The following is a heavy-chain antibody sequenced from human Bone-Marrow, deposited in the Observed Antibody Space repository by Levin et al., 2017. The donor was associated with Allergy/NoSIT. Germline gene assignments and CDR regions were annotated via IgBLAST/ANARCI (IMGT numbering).Heavy chain of an antibody. J-gene: IGHJ4*02. CDR2: IKQDGSEQ. CDR1: GFTFRSYW. Sequence: GGSLRLSCEASGFTFRSYWMAWVRQAPGKGLEWVANIKQDGSEQRYMDSVKGRFTISRDNAKNSLFLQMNSLRAEDAALYYCAREYGGLFDYWGQGTLVTVSA. CDR3: AREYGGLFDY. D-gene: IGHD3-16*01. V-gene: IGHV3-7*01.